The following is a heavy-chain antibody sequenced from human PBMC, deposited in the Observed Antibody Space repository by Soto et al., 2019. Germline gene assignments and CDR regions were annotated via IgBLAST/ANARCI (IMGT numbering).Heavy chain of an antibody. CDR2: ISYDGSNK. V-gene: IGHV3-30-3*01. CDR1: GFTFSSYA. Sequence: QVQLVESGGGVVQPGRSLRLSCAASGFTFSSYAMHWVRQAPGKGLEWVAVISYDGSNKYYADSVKGRFTISRDNSKNTPYLQSNSLGAEDTAGFYRAREGGEPIVPGFVYYYDGMDVWGQGTTVTVSS. D-gene: IGHD3-16*01. CDR3: AREGGEPIVPGFVYYYDGMDV. J-gene: IGHJ6*02.